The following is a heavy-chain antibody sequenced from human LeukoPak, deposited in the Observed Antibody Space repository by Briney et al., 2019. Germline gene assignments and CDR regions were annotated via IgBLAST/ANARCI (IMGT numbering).Heavy chain of an antibody. CDR1: GYTFTGYY. Sequence: GASVKVSCKASGYTFTGYYMHWVRQAPGQGLEWMGRINPNSGGTNYAQKFQGRVTMTRDTSISTAYMELSRLRSDDTAVYYCAREGPIVVVPAAIYSWFDPWGQGTLVTVSS. CDR3: AREGPIVVVPAAIYSWFDP. CDR2: INPNSGGT. D-gene: IGHD2-2*02. V-gene: IGHV1-2*06. J-gene: IGHJ5*02.